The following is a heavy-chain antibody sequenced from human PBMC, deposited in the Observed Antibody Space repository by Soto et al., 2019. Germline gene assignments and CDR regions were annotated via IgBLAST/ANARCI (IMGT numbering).Heavy chain of an antibody. CDR2: SSGSGGST. Sequence: GGSLRLSCAASGFTFSSYAMSWIRQAPGKGLEWVSASSGSGGSTYYADSVKGRFTISRDNSKNTLYLQMNSLRAEDTAVYYCAKASTYSSGWFNYYYYGMDVWGQGTTVTVSS. V-gene: IGHV3-23*01. D-gene: IGHD6-19*01. CDR3: AKASTYSSGWFNYYYYGMDV. CDR1: GFTFSSYA. J-gene: IGHJ6*02.